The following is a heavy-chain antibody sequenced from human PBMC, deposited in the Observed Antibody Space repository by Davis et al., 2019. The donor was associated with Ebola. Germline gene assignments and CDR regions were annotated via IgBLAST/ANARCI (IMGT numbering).Heavy chain of an antibody. CDR3: AREPHTSGWYPMIDC. CDR2: ISSSSSYI. Sequence: GGSLRLSCAASGFTFSSYSMNWVRQAPGKGLEWVSSISSSSSYIYYADSVKGRFTISRDNAKNTLYLQMNSLTVEDTALYYCAREPHTSGWYPMIDCWGQGTLVTVSS. V-gene: IGHV3-21*01. D-gene: IGHD6-19*01. CDR1: GFTFSSYS. J-gene: IGHJ4*02.